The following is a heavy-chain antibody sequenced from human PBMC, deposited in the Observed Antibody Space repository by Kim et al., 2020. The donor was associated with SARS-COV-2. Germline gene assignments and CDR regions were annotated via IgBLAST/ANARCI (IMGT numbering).Heavy chain of an antibody. CDR1: GYTFTSYA. J-gene: IGHJ3*02. D-gene: IGHD3-22*01. V-gene: IGHV1-3*01. Sequence: ASVKVSCKASGYTFTSYAMHWVRQAPGQRLEWMGWINAGNGNTKYSQKFQGRVTITRDTSASTAYMEMSSLRSEDTAVYYCARSVLLYYYDSSGTHDAFDIWGQGTMVTVSS. CDR2: INAGNGNT. CDR3: ARSVLLYYYDSSGTHDAFDI.